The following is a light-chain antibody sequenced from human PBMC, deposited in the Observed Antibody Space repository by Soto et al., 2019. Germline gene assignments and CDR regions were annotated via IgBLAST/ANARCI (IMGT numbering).Light chain of an antibody. V-gene: IGKV3-20*01. CDR2: DAS. J-gene: IGKJ1*01. Sequence: EIVLTQSPGTLSLSPGERATLSCRASQSLSSSQLAWYQQKPGQAPRLLIHDASSRATGISDRFTGSGSGTDFTLTNTTLEPEDFAVYYCQQYGSSPRTFGRGPKVEI. CDR3: QQYGSSPRT. CDR1: QSLSSSQ.